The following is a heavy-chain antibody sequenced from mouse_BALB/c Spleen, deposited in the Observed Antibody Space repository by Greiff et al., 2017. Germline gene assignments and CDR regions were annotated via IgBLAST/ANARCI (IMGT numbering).Heavy chain of an antibody. Sequence: EVQVVESGGGLVKPGGSLKLSCAASGFTFSSYTMSWVRQTPEKRLEWVATISSGGSYTYYPDSVKGRFTISRDNAKNTLYLQMSSLKSEDTAMYYCTRENAYWGQGTLVTVSA. CDR1: GFTFSSYT. J-gene: IGHJ3*01. CDR3: TRENAY. CDR2: ISSGGSYT. V-gene: IGHV5-6-4*01.